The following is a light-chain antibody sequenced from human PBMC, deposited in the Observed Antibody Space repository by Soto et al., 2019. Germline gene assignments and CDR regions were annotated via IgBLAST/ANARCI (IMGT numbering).Light chain of an antibody. CDR3: HQYASSPHT. Sequence: EIVLTQSPGTLSLSPGEIATLSCRASQSVPKNYLAWYQQEPGQAPRLLIYGASSRATGTPDRFSGSGTGTDFTLTISRLEPEDFAVYYCHQYASSPHTFGQGTKVEIK. V-gene: IGKV3-20*01. CDR2: GAS. CDR1: QSVPKNY. J-gene: IGKJ1*01.